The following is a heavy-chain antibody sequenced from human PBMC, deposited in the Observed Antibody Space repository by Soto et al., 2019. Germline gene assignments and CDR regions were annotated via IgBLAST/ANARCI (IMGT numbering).Heavy chain of an antibody. J-gene: IGHJ2*01. CDR1: GGSVSNASFY. CDR2: IFYTGVT. CDR3: VRVLDSSWYADL. V-gene: IGHV4-61*03. Sequence: QVQLQESGPGLVKPSETLSLTCSVSGGSVSNASFYWTWIRQAPGTGLEYIGYIFYTGVTNYNPSLSSRVTISLDTSKNHFSLKLKSMTAADTSVYYRVRVLDSSWYADLWGRGTLVTVSS. D-gene: IGHD3-22*01.